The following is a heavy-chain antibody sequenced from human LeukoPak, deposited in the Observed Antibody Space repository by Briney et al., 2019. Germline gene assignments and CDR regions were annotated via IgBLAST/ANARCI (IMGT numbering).Heavy chain of an antibody. V-gene: IGHV1-18*01. Sequence: ASVKVSCKASGYTFTSYGISWVRQAPGQGLEWMGWISAYNGNTNYAQKLQGRVSMTTDTSTSTAYMELRSLRSDDTAVYYCARAGDCSSTSCFGYWGQGTLVTVSS. J-gene: IGHJ4*02. D-gene: IGHD2-2*01. CDR1: GYTFTSYG. CDR2: ISAYNGNT. CDR3: ARAGDCSSTSCFGY.